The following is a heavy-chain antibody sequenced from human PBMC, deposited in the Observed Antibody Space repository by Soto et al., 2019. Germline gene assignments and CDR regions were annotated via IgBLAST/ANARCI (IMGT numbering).Heavy chain of an antibody. J-gene: IGHJ4*02. Sequence: EEQLLESGGGLVQPGGSLRISCAASGFPFSSYGMTWVRQAPGKGLEWVSSISGSGDGTYYGDCVKGRFTISRENSKNTLYRQMNSLRAEDTAVYYCAKGLQSPGGWGQGTLVTVSS. CDR1: GFPFSSYG. CDR3: AKGLQSPGG. D-gene: IGHD2-15*01. V-gene: IGHV3-23*01. CDR2: ISGSGDGT.